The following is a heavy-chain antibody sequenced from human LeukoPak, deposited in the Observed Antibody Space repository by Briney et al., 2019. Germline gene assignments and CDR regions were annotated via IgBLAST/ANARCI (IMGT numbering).Heavy chain of an antibody. J-gene: IGHJ4*02. CDR3: ARDAQVVVPASMGD. CDR1: GYTFTSYG. V-gene: IGHV1-18*01. CDR2: ISAYNGNT. Sequence: ASVKVSCKASGYTFTSYGISWVRQAPGQGLEWMGWISAYNGNTNFAQKLQGRVTMTTDTSTSTAYMELRSLRSDDTAVYYCARDAQVVVPASMGDWGQGTLVTVSS. D-gene: IGHD2-2*01.